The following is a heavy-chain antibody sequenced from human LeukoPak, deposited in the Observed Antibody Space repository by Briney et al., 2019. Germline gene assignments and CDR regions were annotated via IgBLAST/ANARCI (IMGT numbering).Heavy chain of an antibody. Sequence: SETLSLTCTVSGGSVSSGSYYWSWIRQPPGKGLEWIGYIYYSGSTNYNPSLKSRVTISVDKSKNQFSLKLSSVTAADTAVYYCASDYYDSSGFFYWGQGTLVTVSS. CDR1: GGSVSSGSYY. J-gene: IGHJ4*02. V-gene: IGHV4-61*01. D-gene: IGHD3-22*01. CDR3: ASDYYDSSGFFY. CDR2: IYYSGST.